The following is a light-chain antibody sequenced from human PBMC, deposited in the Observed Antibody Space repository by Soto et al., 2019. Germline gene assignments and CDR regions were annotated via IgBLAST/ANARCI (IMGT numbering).Light chain of an antibody. Sequence: EIVMTQSPATLSVSPGERATLSCRASQSVSSNLAWYQQKPGQAPRLLIYGASNRATGIPARFSGSGSGTDFTLTISSLEPEDFAVYYCQQRSNWPPWTFGQGTKVDIK. CDR2: GAS. CDR3: QQRSNWPPWT. CDR1: QSVSSN. J-gene: IGKJ1*01. V-gene: IGKV3-11*01.